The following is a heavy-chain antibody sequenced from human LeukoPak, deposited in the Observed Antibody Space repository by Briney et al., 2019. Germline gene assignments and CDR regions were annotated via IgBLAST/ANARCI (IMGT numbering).Heavy chain of an antibody. Sequence: SSETLSLTCAVYGGSFSGYYWSWIRQPPGKGLEWIGEINHSGSTNYNPSLKSRVTISVDTSKNQFSLKLSSVTAADTAVYYCARRNSSGWLDDAFDIWGQGTMVTVSS. CDR1: GGSFSGYY. D-gene: IGHD6-19*01. V-gene: IGHV4-34*01. CDR3: ARRNSSGWLDDAFDI. CDR2: INHSGST. J-gene: IGHJ3*02.